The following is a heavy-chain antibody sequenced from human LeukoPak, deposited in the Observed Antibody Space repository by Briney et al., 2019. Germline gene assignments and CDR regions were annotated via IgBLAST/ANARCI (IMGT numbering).Heavy chain of an antibody. Sequence: GGSLRLSCAASGFIFSSYSMNWVRQAPGKGLEWVSSISSVSTYIYYADSLKGRFTISRDNAKNSLYLQMNSLRAEDTAVYLCARLVAVASTYYLDYWGQGTLVTVSS. V-gene: IGHV3-21*01. CDR1: GFIFSSYS. CDR3: ARLVAVASTYYLDY. D-gene: IGHD6-19*01. J-gene: IGHJ4*02. CDR2: ISSVSTYI.